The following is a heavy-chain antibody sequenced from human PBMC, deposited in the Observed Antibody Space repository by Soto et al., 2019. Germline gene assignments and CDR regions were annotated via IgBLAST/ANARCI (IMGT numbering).Heavy chain of an antibody. J-gene: IGHJ4*02. CDR1: GYTFTSYG. V-gene: IGHV1-18*01. CDR3: AREGTTRKGGLDF. Sequence: QVQLVQSGGEVKKPGASVKVSCKASGYTFTSYGITWVRQAPGQGLEWMGWISAYNGKTDYAQKLQGRVTMTTDTSTSTVYMELMSLRCDGTAVYYCAREGTTRKGGLDFWGQGTLVTVSS. D-gene: IGHD1-1*01. CDR2: ISAYNGKT.